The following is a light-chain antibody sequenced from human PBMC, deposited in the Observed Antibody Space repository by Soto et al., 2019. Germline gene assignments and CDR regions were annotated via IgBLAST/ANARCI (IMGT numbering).Light chain of an antibody. Sequence: QSVLTQPPSASGTPGQRVTISCSGSDSNIGSRPVNWYQQLPGTAPKLLIQANNQRPSGVPDRFSGSKSGTSASLAISGLQSEDEADYYCSAWDVSLKGRVFGGGTKLTVL. J-gene: IGLJ3*02. V-gene: IGLV1-44*01. CDR2: ANN. CDR1: DSNIGSRP. CDR3: SAWDVSLKGRV.